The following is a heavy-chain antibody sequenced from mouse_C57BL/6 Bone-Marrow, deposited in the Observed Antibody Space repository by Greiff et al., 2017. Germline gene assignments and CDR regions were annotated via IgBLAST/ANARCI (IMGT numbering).Heavy chain of an antibody. Sequence: QVQLQQSGAELVRPGASVTLSCKASGYTFTDYEMHWVKQTPVHGLEWIGAIDPETGGTAYNQKFKGKAILTADKSSSTAYMELRSLTSEDSAVYYCTRGDAQGYFDVWGTGTTVTVSS. J-gene: IGHJ1*03. CDR2: IDPETGGT. CDR3: TRGDAQGYFDV. V-gene: IGHV1-15*01. CDR1: GYTFTDYE.